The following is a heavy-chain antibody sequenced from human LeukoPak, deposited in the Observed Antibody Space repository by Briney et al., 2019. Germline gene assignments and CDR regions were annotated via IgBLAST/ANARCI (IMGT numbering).Heavy chain of an antibody. D-gene: IGHD3-10*01. CDR1: GGSFSGYY. CDR2: INHSGST. CDR3: ARGSIRYYYGSGSYRYYFDY. Sequence: PSETLSLTCAVYGGSFSGYYWSWIRQPPGKGLEWIGEINHSGSTNYNPSLKSRVTISVDMSKNQFSLKLSSVTAADTAVYYCARGSIRYYYGSGSYRYYFDYWGQGTLVTVSS. J-gene: IGHJ4*02. V-gene: IGHV4-34*01.